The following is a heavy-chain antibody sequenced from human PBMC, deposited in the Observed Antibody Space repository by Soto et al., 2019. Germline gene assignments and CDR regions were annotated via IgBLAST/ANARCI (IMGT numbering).Heavy chain of an antibody. CDR1: GGSISSSSYY. J-gene: IGHJ5*02. CDR2: IYYSGST. Sequence: SETLSLTCTVSGGSISSSSYYWGWIRQPPGKGLEWIGSIYYSGSTYYNPSLKSRVTISVDTSKNQFSLKLSSVTAADTAVYYCASIRVPAARSWFDPWGQGTLVTVSS. CDR3: ASIRVPAARSWFDP. D-gene: IGHD2-2*01. V-gene: IGHV4-39*01.